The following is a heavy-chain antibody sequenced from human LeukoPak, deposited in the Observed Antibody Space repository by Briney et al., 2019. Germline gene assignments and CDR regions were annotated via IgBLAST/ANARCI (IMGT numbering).Heavy chain of an antibody. V-gene: IGHV4-61*02. CDR1: GGSISSGSYY. J-gene: IGHJ5*02. CDR3: ARGEGSGWPGWVNWFDP. D-gene: IGHD6-19*01. Sequence: PSQTLSLTCTVSGGSISSGSYYWSWIRQSAGKGLEWIGRIYTSGSTNYNPSLKSRVTISVDTSKNQFSLKLSSVTAADTAVYYCARGEGSGWPGWVNWFDPWGQGTLVTVSS. CDR2: IYTSGST.